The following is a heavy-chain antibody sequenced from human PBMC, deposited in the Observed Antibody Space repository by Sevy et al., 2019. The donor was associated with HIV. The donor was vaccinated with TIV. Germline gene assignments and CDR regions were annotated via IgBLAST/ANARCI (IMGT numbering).Heavy chain of an antibody. V-gene: IGHV1-2*06. Sequence: ASVKVSCKASGYTFTGYYMQWVRQAPGQGLEWMGRINPNSGGTNYAQKFQGRVTMTRDTSISTAYMELSRLRSDDTAVYYCARGGLRYYDSSGYLNYWGQGTLVTVSS. D-gene: IGHD3-22*01. CDR3: ARGGLRYYDSSGYLNY. CDR2: INPNSGGT. CDR1: GYTFTGYY. J-gene: IGHJ4*02.